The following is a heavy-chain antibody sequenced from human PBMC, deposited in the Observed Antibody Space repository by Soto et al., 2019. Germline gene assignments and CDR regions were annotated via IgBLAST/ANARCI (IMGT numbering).Heavy chain of an antibody. J-gene: IGHJ4*02. CDR1: GGSIGSSSYY. CDR3: ARHDVVNYVDY. V-gene: IGHV4-39*01. CDR2: IYYSGST. D-gene: IGHD3-16*02. Sequence: PSETLSLTCTVSGGSIGSSSYYWGWIRQPPGKGLEWIGSIYYSGSTYYNPSLKSRVTISVDTSKNQFSLTLSSVTAADTAVYYSARHDVVNYVDYWGPETLVTVFS.